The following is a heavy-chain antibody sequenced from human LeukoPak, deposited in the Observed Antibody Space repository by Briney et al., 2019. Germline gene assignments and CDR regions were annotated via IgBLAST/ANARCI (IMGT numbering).Heavy chain of an antibody. CDR3: ARGKSSGAFDI. CDR1: GFTVSSNY. V-gene: IGHV3-66*01. J-gene: IGHJ3*02. CDR2: IYSGGST. D-gene: IGHD3-10*01. Sequence: GGSLRLSCAASGFTVSSNYMSWVRQAPGKGLEWVSVIYSGGSTYYADSVKGRFTVSRDNSKNTLYLQMNSLRAEDTAVYYCARGKSSGAFDIWGQGTMVTVSS.